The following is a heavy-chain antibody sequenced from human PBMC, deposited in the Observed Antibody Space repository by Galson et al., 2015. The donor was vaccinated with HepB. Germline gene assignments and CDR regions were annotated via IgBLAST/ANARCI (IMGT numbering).Heavy chain of an antibody. Sequence: SLRLSCAASGFTFSNYHLSWIRQAPGKGLEWISYISSSGSTIYYADSVKGRFTISRDNAKNSLYLQMNSLRAEDTAVYYCARVGPYYDFWSGHLDYWGQGTLVTVSS. CDR3: ARVGPYYDFWSGHLDY. V-gene: IGHV3-11*01. CDR1: GFTFSNYH. J-gene: IGHJ4*02. D-gene: IGHD3-3*01. CDR2: ISSSGSTI.